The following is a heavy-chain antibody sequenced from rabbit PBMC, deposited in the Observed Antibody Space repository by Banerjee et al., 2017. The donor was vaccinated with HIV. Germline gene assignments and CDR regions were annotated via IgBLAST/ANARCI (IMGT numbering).Heavy chain of an antibody. CDR3: VRDHKYASSSGYCNL. CDR2: IDPVFGST. Sequence: QEQLVESGGGLVQPGGSLKLSCKASGFDFSSYGVSWVRQAPGKGLEWIGYIDPVFGSTYYASWVNGRFTISSHNAQNTLYLQLNSLTAADTATYFCVRDHKYASSSGYCNLWGQGTLVTVS. CDR1: GFDFSSYG. D-gene: IGHD1-1*01. J-gene: IGHJ4*01. V-gene: IGHV1S47*01.